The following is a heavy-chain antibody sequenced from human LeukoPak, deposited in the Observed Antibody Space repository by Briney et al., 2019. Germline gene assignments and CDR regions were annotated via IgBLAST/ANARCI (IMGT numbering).Heavy chain of an antibody. CDR3: ARSVGVYYGSGSYDP. D-gene: IGHD3-10*01. V-gene: IGHV4-4*02. CDR2: IYHSGST. J-gene: IGHJ5*02. Sequence: SETLSLTCAVSGVSISSSNWWSWVRQPPGKGLEWIGEIYHSGSTNYNPSLKSRVTISVDKSKNQFSLKLSSVTAADTAVYYCARSVGVYYGSGSYDPWGQGTLVTVSS. CDR1: GVSISSSNW.